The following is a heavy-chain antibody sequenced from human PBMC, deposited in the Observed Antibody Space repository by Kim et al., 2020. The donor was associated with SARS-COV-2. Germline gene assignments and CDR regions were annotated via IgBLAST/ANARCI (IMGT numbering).Heavy chain of an antibody. CDR3: TRGLERHDVLTGYYERHFDY. V-gene: IGHV6-1*01. CDR2: TYYRSKWFN. D-gene: IGHD3-9*01. J-gene: IGHJ4*02. Sequence: SQTLSLTCVISGDSVASNSAAWNWIRQSPSRGLEWLGRTYYRSKWFNDYAVSVKSRISINPDTTKNQFSLQLNSVTPEDTAVYYCTRGLERHDVLTGYYERHFDYWGPGTLVTVSS. CDR1: GDSVASNSAA.